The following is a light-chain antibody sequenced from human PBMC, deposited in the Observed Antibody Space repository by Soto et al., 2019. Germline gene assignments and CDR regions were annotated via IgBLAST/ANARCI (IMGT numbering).Light chain of an antibody. CDR3: QQSYNTPYT. J-gene: IGKJ2*01. Sequence: DIQMTQSPSSLSASVGDRVTIPCRASQNISSYLNWYQQKPGKAPKLLIYAASSLQSGVPSRFSGSGSGTDFTLTISSLQPEDFATYYCQQSYNTPYTFGQGTKLEIK. CDR1: QNISSY. CDR2: AAS. V-gene: IGKV1-39*01.